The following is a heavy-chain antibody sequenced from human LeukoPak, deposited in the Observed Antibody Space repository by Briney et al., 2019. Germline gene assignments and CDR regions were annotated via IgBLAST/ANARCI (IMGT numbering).Heavy chain of an antibody. Sequence: ASVKVSCKASGYTFTSYAMHWVRQAPGQGLEWVGRIDPNTGDTIYAQNFQGRVTVTSATSISTAYMELSRLTSDDTAVYFCARLGLHGSGTYYFFDYWGQGTLVTVSS. D-gene: IGHD3-10*01. V-gene: IGHV1-2*06. CDR3: ARLGLHGSGTYYFFDY. J-gene: IGHJ4*02. CDR1: GYTFTSYA. CDR2: IDPNTGDT.